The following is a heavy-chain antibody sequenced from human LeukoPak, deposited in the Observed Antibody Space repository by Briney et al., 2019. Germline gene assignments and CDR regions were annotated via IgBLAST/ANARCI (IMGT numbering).Heavy chain of an antibody. CDR1: GFTVSSNY. V-gene: IGHV3-53*01. CDR3: ARAARPYYFDY. Sequence: GGSLRLSCAASGFTVSSNYMTWVRQAPGKGLEWVSAAYTGGNTYYADSVKGRFTISRDSSKNTLFLQMNSLRAEDTAVYYCARAARPYYFDYWGPGTLVIVSS. J-gene: IGHJ4*02. CDR2: AYTGGNT. D-gene: IGHD6-6*01.